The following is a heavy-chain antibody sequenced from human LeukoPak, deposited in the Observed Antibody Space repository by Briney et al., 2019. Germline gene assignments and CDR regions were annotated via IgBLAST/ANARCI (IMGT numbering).Heavy chain of an antibody. D-gene: IGHD1-1*01. CDR3: ARTTGTRDY. CDR2: INNGGSLI. Sequence: HSGGSLRLSCVASGFTFSDYPMNWVRQTPGKGLEWVSYINNGGSLILYSDSVKGRFSISRDDARKSLYLQMNSLRAEDTAVYYCARTTGTRDYWGQGTLVTVSS. V-gene: IGHV3-48*01. J-gene: IGHJ4*02. CDR1: GFTFSDYP.